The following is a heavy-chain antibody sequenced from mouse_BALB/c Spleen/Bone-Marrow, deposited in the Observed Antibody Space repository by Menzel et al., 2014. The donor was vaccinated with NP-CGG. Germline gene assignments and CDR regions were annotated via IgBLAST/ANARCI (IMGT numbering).Heavy chain of an antibody. CDR2: INPSNGGT. Sequence: VQVVESGAELVKPGASVKLSCKASGYTFTSYYMRWVKQRPGQGLEWIGEINPSNGGTNFNEKFKSKATLTVDKSSSTAYMSLSSLTSEDSAVYYCTRSRRAMDHWGQGTSVTVSS. CDR1: GYTFTSYY. J-gene: IGHJ4*01. V-gene: IGHV1S81*02. CDR3: TRSRRAMDH. D-gene: IGHD2-12*01.